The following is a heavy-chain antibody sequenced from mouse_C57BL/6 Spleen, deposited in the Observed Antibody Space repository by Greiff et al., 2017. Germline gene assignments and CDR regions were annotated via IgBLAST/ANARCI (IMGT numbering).Heavy chain of an antibody. CDR1: GYTFTSYG. V-gene: IGHV1-81*01. CDR2: IYPRSGNT. J-gene: IGHJ3*01. D-gene: IGHD3-2*02. CDR3: ARGGTAQALFAY. Sequence: QVQLQQSGAELARPGASVKLSCKASGYTFTSYGISWVKQRTGQGLEWIGEIYPRSGNTYYNEKFKGKATLTEDKSSSPAYMELRSLTSEDSAVYFCARGGTAQALFAYWGQGTLVTVSA.